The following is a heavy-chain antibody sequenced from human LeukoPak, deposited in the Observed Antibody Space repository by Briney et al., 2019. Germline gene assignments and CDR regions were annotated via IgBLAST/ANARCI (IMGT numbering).Heavy chain of an antibody. Sequence: GGSLRLSCTASGFTFSSYTMNWVRQAPGEGLEWVSYISSSGSTIYYADSVKGRFTISRDNAKNSLYLQMNSLRAEDTAVYYCAELGITMIGGVWGKGTTVTISS. D-gene: IGHD3-10*02. CDR1: GFTFSSYT. V-gene: IGHV3-48*04. J-gene: IGHJ6*04. CDR2: ISSSGSTI. CDR3: AELGITMIGGV.